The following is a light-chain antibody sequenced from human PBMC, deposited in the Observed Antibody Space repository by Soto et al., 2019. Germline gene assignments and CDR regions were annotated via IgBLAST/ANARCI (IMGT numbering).Light chain of an antibody. Sequence: EIVLTQSPATLSLSPGERATLSCRASQSVSSYLAWYQQKPGQAPRLLIYDASNRATGIPGRFSGSGSGTDFTLTISSLEPEDCAVYYCQQRSNLFGQGTKVEIK. J-gene: IGKJ1*01. CDR3: QQRSNL. CDR2: DAS. CDR1: QSVSSY. V-gene: IGKV3-11*01.